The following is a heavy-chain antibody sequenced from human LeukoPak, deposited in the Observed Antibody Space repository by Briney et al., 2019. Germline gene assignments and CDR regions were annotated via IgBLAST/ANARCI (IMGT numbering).Heavy chain of an antibody. CDR1: GYTFTSYG. J-gene: IGHJ4*02. CDR2: ISAYNGNT. D-gene: IGHD1-26*01. CDR3: ARALGTGYSGSYFFDY. V-gene: IGHV1-18*01. Sequence: GASVKVSCKASGYTFTSYGISWVRQAPGQGLERMGWISAYNGNTNYAQKLQGRVTMTTDTSTSTAYMELRSLRSDDTAVYYCARALGTGYSGSYFFDYWGQGTLVTISS.